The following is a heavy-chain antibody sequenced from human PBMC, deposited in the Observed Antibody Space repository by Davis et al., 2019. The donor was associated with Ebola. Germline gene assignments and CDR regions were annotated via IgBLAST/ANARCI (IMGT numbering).Heavy chain of an antibody. V-gene: IGHV2-5*02. Sequence: SGPTLVKPTQTLTLTCTFSGFSLSTSGVGVGWIRQPPGQALEWLALIYWDDDKRYSPSLKSRLTITKDTSKNQVVLTMTNMDPVDTATYYCAHKGRYCSSTSCGYYFDYWGQGTLVTVSS. CDR3: AHKGRYCSSTSCGYYFDY. J-gene: IGHJ4*02. D-gene: IGHD2-2*01. CDR1: GFSLSTSGVG. CDR2: IYWDDDK.